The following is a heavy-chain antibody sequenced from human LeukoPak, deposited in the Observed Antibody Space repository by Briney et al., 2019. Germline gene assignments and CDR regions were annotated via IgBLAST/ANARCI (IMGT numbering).Heavy chain of an antibody. CDR3: ARGRYYHMDV. V-gene: IGHV3-74*01. CDR1: RFTFSNYW. Sequence: GGSRRLSCAASRFTFSNYWMHCVRQAPGKGLVWVSRINTDGSSTTYADSVKGRFTISRDNAKNTLYLQMSSLRAEDTAVYYCARGRYYHMDVWGQGTTVTVSS. CDR2: INTDGSST. J-gene: IGHJ6*02.